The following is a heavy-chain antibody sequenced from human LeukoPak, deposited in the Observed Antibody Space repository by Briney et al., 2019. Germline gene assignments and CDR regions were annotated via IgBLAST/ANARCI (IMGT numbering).Heavy chain of an antibody. CDR2: VSYSGRT. V-gene: IGHV4-59*01. J-gene: IGHJ4*02. Sequence: PSETLSLTCTVSGGSISTYYWSWIRQLPGKGLEWIVYVSYSGRTNSNPSLKSRVTISVDTSKNQFSLKLSSVTAAETGVYYCAREGERYYDFLAAHYRSHRFDYWGQGILVTVSS. CDR1: GGSISTYY. CDR3: AREGERYYDFLAAHYRSHRFDY. D-gene: IGHD3-9*01.